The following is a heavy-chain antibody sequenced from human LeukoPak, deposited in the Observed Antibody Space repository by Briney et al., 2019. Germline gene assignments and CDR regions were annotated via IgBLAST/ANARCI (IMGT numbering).Heavy chain of an antibody. CDR3: ARGMRQIDDAFDL. Sequence: GGSLRLSCAASGFSVSVNYMSWVRQAPGKGLEWISTLFASGYSTYADSVKGRFTISRDNSKNTLDLQMNSLRAEDTAMYYCARGMRQIDDAFDLWGQGTMVTVSS. CDR1: GFSVSVNY. D-gene: IGHD6-25*01. CDR2: LFASGYS. J-gene: IGHJ3*01. V-gene: IGHV3-66*01.